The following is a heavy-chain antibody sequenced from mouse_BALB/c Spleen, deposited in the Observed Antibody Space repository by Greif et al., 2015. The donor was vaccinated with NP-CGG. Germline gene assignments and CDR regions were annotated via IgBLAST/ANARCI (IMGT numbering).Heavy chain of an antibody. CDR3: ARGDGYYWFAY. Sequence: MESGGGLVQPGGSLRLSCATSGFTFTDYYMSWVRQPPGKALEWLGFIRNKANGYTTEYSASVKGRFTISRDNSQSILYLQMDTLRAEDSATYYCARGDGYYWFAYWGQGTLVTVSA. V-gene: IGHV7-3*02. CDR2: IRNKANGYTT. J-gene: IGHJ3*01. CDR1: GFTFTDYY. D-gene: IGHD2-3*01.